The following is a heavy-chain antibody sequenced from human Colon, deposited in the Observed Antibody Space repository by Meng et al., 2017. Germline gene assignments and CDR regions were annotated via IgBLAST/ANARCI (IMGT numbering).Heavy chain of an antibody. D-gene: IGHD6-13*01. Sequence: QVQLQESGPGLVKPSQTLSLTCTVSGGSISSASYYWSWIRQPAGKGLEWIGRIYTSGSTNYNPSLKSRVTISVDTSKNQFSLKLSSVTAADTAVYYCAREKLGVFSLDPWGQGTLVTVSS. CDR3: AREKLGVFSLDP. CDR1: GGSISSASYY. V-gene: IGHV4-61*02. CDR2: IYTSGST. J-gene: IGHJ5*02.